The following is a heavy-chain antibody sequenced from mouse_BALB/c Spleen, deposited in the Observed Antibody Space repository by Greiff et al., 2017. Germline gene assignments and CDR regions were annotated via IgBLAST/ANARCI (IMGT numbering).Heavy chain of an antibody. Sequence: EVMLVESGGGLVQPGGSRKLSCAASGFTFSSFGMHWVRQAPAKGLEWVAYISSGSSTIYYADTVKGRFTISRDNPKNTLFLQMTSLRSEDTAMYYCATYDGYYGTFAYWGQGTLVTVSA. D-gene: IGHD2-3*01. CDR3: ATYDGYYGTFAY. V-gene: IGHV5-17*02. CDR2: ISSGSSTI. J-gene: IGHJ3*01. CDR1: GFTFSSFG.